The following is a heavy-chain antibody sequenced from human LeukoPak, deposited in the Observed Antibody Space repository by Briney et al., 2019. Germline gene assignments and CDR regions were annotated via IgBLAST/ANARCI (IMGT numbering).Heavy chain of an antibody. D-gene: IGHD3-22*01. V-gene: IGHV3-48*03. CDR1: GFTSSSYE. CDR3: ATWGYYDSSGYSPDFDY. Sequence: PGGSLRLSCAASGFTSSSYEMNWVRQAPGKGLEWVSYISSSDSTIYYADSVKGRFTISRDNAKNSLYLQMNSLRAEDTAVYYCATWGYYDSSGYSPDFDYWGQGTLVTVSS. CDR2: ISSSDSTI. J-gene: IGHJ4*02.